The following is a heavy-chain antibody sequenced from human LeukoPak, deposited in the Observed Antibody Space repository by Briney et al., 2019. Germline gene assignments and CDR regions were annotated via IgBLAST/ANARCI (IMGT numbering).Heavy chain of an antibody. D-gene: IGHD4-17*01. CDR2: MHYSGST. Sequence: SETLSLTCTVSGGSIGSGVYYWGWIRQSPGKGLEWIGSMHYSGSTWYNPSLKSRVTISGDTSKNQVSLKVRSVTAADTAVYYCARQFDYGDYWGTFDYWGQGTLVTVSS. CDR3: ARQFDYGDYWGTFDY. CDR1: GGSIGSGVYY. V-gene: IGHV4-39*01. J-gene: IGHJ4*02.